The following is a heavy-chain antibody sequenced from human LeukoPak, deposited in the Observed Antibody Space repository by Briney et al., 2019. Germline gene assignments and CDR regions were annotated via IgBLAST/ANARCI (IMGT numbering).Heavy chain of an antibody. CDR2: IYYSGTT. CDR3: ARHASGWYTD. Sequence: SETLSLTCAVSGGSISSGDYYWAWIRQPPGKGQQWIGSIYYSGTTYYNPFLKSRLTISRDTSKNQFSLKLSSVTTADTAVYHCARHASGWYTDWGQGTLVTVSS. V-gene: IGHV4-39*01. D-gene: IGHD6-19*01. J-gene: IGHJ1*01. CDR1: GGSISSGDYY.